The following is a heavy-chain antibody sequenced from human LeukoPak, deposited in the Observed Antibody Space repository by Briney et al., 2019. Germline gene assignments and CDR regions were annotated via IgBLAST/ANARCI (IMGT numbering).Heavy chain of an antibody. CDR2: MSYSGHT. D-gene: IGHD3-10*01. V-gene: IGHV4-39*07. CDR3: ARRTFEGGSGTYYIDY. Sequence: SETLSLTCTISGDSIGRINYYWGWIRQPPGKGLEWIVSMSYSGHTYYNPSLKSRVTTSIDTSKNQLSLNLKSVTAADTAVYYCARRTFEGGSGTYYIDYWGQGILVTVSS. J-gene: IGHJ4*02. CDR1: GDSIGRINYY.